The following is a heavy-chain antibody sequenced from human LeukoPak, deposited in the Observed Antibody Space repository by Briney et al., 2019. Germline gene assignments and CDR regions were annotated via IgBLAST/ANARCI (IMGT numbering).Heavy chain of an antibody. CDR3: ARVRPRGYEYYYYGMDV. Sequence: GAAVKVSCKASGYTFTGYGISWVRQAPGQGLEWMGWISANSANTNFAQKIQGRVTMTTDTSTSTAYMELRSLRSDDTTVYYCARVRPRGYEYYYYGMDVWGQGTTVTVSS. CDR1: GYTFTGYG. J-gene: IGHJ6*02. V-gene: IGHV1-18*01. CDR2: ISANSANT. D-gene: IGHD5-18*01.